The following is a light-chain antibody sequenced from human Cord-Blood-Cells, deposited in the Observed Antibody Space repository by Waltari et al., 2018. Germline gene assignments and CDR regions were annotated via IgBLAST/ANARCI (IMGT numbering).Light chain of an antibody. Sequence: QSALTQPRSASASPGQSVTISCTGTSSDAGGYNYVSCYQQHPGKAPKLLIYDVSKRPSGVPDRFSGSKSGNTASLTISGLQAEDEADYYCCSYAGSYTYVFGTGTKVTVL. V-gene: IGLV2-11*01. CDR1: SSDAGGYNY. J-gene: IGLJ1*01. CDR3: CSYAGSYTYV. CDR2: DVS.